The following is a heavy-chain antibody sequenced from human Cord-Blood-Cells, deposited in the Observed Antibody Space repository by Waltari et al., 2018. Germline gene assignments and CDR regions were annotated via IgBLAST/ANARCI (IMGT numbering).Heavy chain of an antibody. CDR2: IIPVYGTA. CDR1: GGTFSSYA. CDR3: ARGDYSNYYYGMDV. J-gene: IGHJ6*02. Sequence: QVQLVQSGVEVKKPGSSVKVSCKASGGTFSSYAISWVRQAPGQGLEWMGEIIPVYGTANYAQKFQGRVTITADESTSTAYMWLSSLRSEDTAVYYCARGDYSNYYYGMDVWCQGTTVTVSS. D-gene: IGHD4-4*01. V-gene: IGHV1-69*01.